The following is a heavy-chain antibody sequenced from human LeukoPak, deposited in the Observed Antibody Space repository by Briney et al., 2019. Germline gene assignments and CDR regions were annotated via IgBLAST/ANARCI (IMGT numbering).Heavy chain of an antibody. CDR3: ARPLDSSNNYFDY. CDR1: GFIFKDYW. V-gene: IGHV3-7*01. D-gene: IGHD6-13*01. CDR2: IKQDGSEK. Sequence: GGSLRLSCAASGFIFKDYWMIWVRQAPGKGLEWVANIKQDGSEKYYVDSVKGRFTISRDNAKNSLYLQMNSLRAEDTAVYYCARPLDSSNNYFDYWGQGTLVTVSA. J-gene: IGHJ4*02.